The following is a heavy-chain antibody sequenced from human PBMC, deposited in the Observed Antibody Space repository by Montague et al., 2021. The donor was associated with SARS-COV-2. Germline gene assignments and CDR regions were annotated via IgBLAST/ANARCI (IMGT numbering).Heavy chain of an antibody. CDR1: GGSLNNYF. D-gene: IGHD3-22*01. CDR2: ISDSGST. J-gene: IGHJ4*02. CDR3: SRVDSSGPGEY. V-gene: IGHV4-59*08. Sequence: SETLSLTCTVSGGSLNNYFCSWIRQPPAQGLEWVGFISDSGSTKYNPSLRSRVTISVDTARNQFSLKLLSVTAAATAVYYCSRVDSSGPGEYWGQGILVSVSS.